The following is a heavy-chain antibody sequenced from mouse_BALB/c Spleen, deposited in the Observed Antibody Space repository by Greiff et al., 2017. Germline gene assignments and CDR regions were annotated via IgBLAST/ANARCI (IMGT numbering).Heavy chain of an antibody. V-gene: IGHV5-6-4*01. Sequence: EVKLVESGGGLVKPGGSLKLSCAASGFTFSSYTMSWVRQTPEKRLEWVATISSGGSYTYYPDSVKGRFTISRDNAKNTLYLQMSSLKSEDTAMYYCTREEYFDVWGAGTTVTVSS. CDR3: TREEYFDV. J-gene: IGHJ1*01. CDR1: GFTFSSYT. CDR2: ISSGGSYT.